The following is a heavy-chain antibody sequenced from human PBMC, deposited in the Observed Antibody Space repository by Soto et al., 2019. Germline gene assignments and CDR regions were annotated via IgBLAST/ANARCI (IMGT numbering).Heavy chain of an antibody. CDR1: GGSISSGDYY. CDR3: ARALIQLWPHYYYGMDV. V-gene: IGHV4-30-4*01. J-gene: IGHJ6*02. D-gene: IGHD5-18*01. Sequence: SETLSLTCTVSGGSISSGDYYWSWIRQPPGKGLEWIGDIYYSGTTYYNPSLKSRVTISVDTSKNQFSLKVSSVTAADTAVYYCARALIQLWPHYYYGMDVWGQGTTVTVSS. CDR2: IYYSGTT.